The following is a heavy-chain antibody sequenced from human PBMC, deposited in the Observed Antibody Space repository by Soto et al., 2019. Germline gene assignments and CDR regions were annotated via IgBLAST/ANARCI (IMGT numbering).Heavy chain of an antibody. Sequence: PSETLSLTCTVSGGSISSSSYYWGWIRQPPGKGLEWIGSIYYSGSTYYNPSLKSRVTISVDTSKNQFSLKLSSVTAADTAVYYCARHRLSGIAEAHWFDPWGQGTLVTVSS. D-gene: IGHD6-13*01. CDR3: ARHRLSGIAEAHWFDP. V-gene: IGHV4-39*01. J-gene: IGHJ5*02. CDR1: GGSISSSSYY. CDR2: IYYSGST.